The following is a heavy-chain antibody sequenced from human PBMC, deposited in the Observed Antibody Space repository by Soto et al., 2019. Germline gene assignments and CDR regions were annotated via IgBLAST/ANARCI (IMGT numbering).Heavy chain of an antibody. D-gene: IGHD3-16*01. CDR2: IYYSGST. CDR3: ARRYGWAFDI. J-gene: IGHJ3*02. CDR1: GGSISSYY. V-gene: IGHV4-59*08. Sequence: PSETLSLTCTVSGGSISSYYWSWIRQPPGKGLEWIGYIYYSGSTSYNPSLKSRVTISVDTSKNQFSLKLSSVTAADTAVYYCARRYGWAFDIWGQGTMVTVS.